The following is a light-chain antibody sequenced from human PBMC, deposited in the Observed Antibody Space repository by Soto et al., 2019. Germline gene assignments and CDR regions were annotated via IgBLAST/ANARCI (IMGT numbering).Light chain of an antibody. Sequence: DIQMTQSPSTLSESVGDRVTITCRASQSISSCLAWYQQKPGKAPKLLIYKASSLESGVPSRFSGSGSGTEFTLTISSLQPDDVATYCCQQYNSYSYTFGQGTKLEIK. CDR1: QSISSC. J-gene: IGKJ2*01. CDR3: QQYNSYSYT. CDR2: KAS. V-gene: IGKV1-5*03.